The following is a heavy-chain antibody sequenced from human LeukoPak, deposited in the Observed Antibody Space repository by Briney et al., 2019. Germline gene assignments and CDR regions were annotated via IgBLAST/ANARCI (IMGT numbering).Heavy chain of an antibody. Sequence: SETLSLTCTVSGYSISSGYYWGWIRQPPGKGLEWIGEINHSGSTNYNPSLKSRVTISVDTSKNQFSLKLSSVTAADTAVYYCARAGEMATNGPFDYWGQGTLVTVSS. CDR1: GYSISSGYY. CDR3: ARAGEMATNGPFDY. V-gene: IGHV4-38-2*02. J-gene: IGHJ4*02. CDR2: INHSGST. D-gene: IGHD5-24*01.